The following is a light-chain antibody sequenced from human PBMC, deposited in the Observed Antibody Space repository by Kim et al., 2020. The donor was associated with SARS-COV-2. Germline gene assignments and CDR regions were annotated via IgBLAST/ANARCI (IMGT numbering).Light chain of an antibody. CDR1: QSISSSS. Sequence: EIVLTQSPGTLSLSPGERATLSCRASQSISSSSLAWYQQKPGQAPRLLIYGASSRATGIPYRFSGSGSGTDFTLTISRLEPEDFAVYYCQQYGSSPLTFGGGTKVDIK. V-gene: IGKV3-20*01. CDR3: QQYGSSPLT. J-gene: IGKJ4*01. CDR2: GAS.